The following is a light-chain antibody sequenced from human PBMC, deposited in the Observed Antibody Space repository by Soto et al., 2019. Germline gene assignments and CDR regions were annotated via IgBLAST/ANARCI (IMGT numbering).Light chain of an antibody. CDR1: QSINNNY. Sequence: EIVLTQSPGTLSLYPGETATLSCRASQSINNNYLAWYQQKLGQAPRLLVYRASGRPGGIPDRFSGSGSGTDFTLTITRLEPEDFALYYCQQYGGSPYTFGQGTKLEIK. CDR3: QQYGGSPYT. CDR2: RAS. V-gene: IGKV3-20*01. J-gene: IGKJ2*01.